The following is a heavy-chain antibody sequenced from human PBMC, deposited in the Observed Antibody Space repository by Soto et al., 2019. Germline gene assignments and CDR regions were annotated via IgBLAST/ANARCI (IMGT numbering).Heavy chain of an antibody. CDR3: AKDSPRSGWYYYGMDV. CDR1: GFTFSSYA. J-gene: IGHJ6*02. Sequence: EVQLLESGGGLVQPGGSLRLSCAASGFTFSSYAMSWVRQAPGKGLEWVSAISGSGGSTYYADSVKGRFTISRDNSKNTLYLQMNSLRAEDTAVYYCAKDSPRSGWYYYGMDVWGQGTTVTVSS. CDR2: ISGSGGST. D-gene: IGHD6-19*01. V-gene: IGHV3-23*01.